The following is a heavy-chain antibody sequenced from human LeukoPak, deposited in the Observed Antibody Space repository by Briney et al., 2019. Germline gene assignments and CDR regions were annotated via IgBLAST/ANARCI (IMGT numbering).Heavy chain of an antibody. Sequence: GGSLRLSCAASGFTFSSYAMSWVRQAPGKGLEWVSTISGSGGSTYYADSVKGRFTISRDNSKNTLYLQMNSLRAEDTAMYYCARYYYDSSGYPYYFDYWGQGTLVIVSS. V-gene: IGHV3-23*01. CDR1: GFTFSSYA. D-gene: IGHD3-22*01. CDR2: ISGSGGST. J-gene: IGHJ4*02. CDR3: ARYYYDSSGYPYYFDY.